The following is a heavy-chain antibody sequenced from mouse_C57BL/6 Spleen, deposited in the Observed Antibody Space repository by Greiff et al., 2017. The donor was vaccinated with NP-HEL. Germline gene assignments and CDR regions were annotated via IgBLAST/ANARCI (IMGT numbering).Heavy chain of an antibody. V-gene: IGHV7-3*01. CDR1: GFTFTDYY. D-gene: IGHD2-4*01. CDR3: ARSPYDYDAYYAMDY. CDR2: IRNKANGYTT. Sequence: EVELVESGGGLVQPGGSLSLSCAASGFTFTDYYMSWVRQPPGKALEWLGFIRNKANGYTTEYSASVKGRFTISRDNSQSILYLQMNALRAEDSATYYCARSPYDYDAYYAMDYWGQGTSVTVSS. J-gene: IGHJ4*01.